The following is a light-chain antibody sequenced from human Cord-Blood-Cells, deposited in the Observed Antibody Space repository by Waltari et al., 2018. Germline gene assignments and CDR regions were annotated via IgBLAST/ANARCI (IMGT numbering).Light chain of an antibody. Sequence: QSALTQPASVSGSPGQSITISCTGTRSDVGSYNLVSWYQQHPGKAPKLMIYEGSKRPSGVSNRFSGSKSGNTASLTISGLQAVDEADYYCCSYAGSSTYVVFGGGTKLTVL. CDR1: RSDVGSYNL. J-gene: IGLJ2*01. CDR2: EGS. CDR3: CSYAGSSTYVV. V-gene: IGLV2-23*01.